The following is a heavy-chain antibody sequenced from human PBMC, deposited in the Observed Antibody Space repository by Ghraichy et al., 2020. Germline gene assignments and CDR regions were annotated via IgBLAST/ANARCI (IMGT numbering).Heavy chain of an antibody. J-gene: IGHJ3*02. Sequence: SETLSLTCNVVGGSIRSDGYFWSWFRQHPGKGLEWIGYISSDGSAYYSPSLGSRVAILMDTSANRFSLNLNLLTAADTASYYCVRLRCSTSCSRGGAFDIWGQGTMVTVSS. CDR3: VRLRCSTSCSRGGAFDI. CDR2: ISSDGSA. V-gene: IGHV4-31*02. CDR1: GGSIRSDGYF. D-gene: IGHD2-2*01.